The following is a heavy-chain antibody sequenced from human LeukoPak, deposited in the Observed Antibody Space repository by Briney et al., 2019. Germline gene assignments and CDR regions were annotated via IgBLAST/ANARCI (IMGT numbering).Heavy chain of an antibody. V-gene: IGHV4-61*02. CDR2: IYTSGST. D-gene: IGHD5-24*01. J-gene: IGHJ4*02. Sequence: KTSQTLSLTCTVSGGSICSGSYYWSWIRQPAGKGLEWIGRIYTSGSTNYNPSLKSRVTISVDTSKNQFSLKLSSVTAADTAVYYCARELATMLYYFDYWGQGTLVTVSS. CDR1: GGSICSGSYY. CDR3: ARELATMLYYFDY.